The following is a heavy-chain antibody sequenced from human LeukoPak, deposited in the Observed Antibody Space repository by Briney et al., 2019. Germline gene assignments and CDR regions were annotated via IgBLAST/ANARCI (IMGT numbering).Heavy chain of an antibody. CDR1: GFTFSSYS. V-gene: IGHV3-21*01. CDR2: ISSSSSYI. CDR3: ASTRWNRPLSFDY. Sequence: GGSLRLSCAASGFTFSSYSMNWVRQAPGEGLEWVSSISSSSSYIYYADSVKGRFTISRDNAKNSLYLQMNSLRAEDTAVYYCASTRWNRPLSFDYWGQGTLVTVSS. J-gene: IGHJ4*02. D-gene: IGHD1-1*01.